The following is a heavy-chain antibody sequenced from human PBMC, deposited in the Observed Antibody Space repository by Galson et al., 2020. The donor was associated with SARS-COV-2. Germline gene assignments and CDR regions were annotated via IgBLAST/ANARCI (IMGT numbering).Heavy chain of an antibody. CDR2: ISGSGGTT. CDR3: AKTGGSFYDSTGFYVFDY. Sequence: TGGSLSLSCATYGFTFSTYAISWVRQAPGKGLEWVSTISGSGGTTFYADSVKGRFTISRDYSKNTLYLQMDSLRAEDTAVYYCAKTGGSFYDSTGFYVFDYWGQGALVTVSS. D-gene: IGHD3-22*01. V-gene: IGHV3-23*01. J-gene: IGHJ4*02. CDR1: GFTFSTYA.